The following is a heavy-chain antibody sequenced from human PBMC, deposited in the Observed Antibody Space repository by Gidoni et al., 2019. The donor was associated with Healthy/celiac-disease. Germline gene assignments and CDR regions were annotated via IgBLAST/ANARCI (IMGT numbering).Heavy chain of an antibody. V-gene: IGHV3-23*01. CDR2: ISGSGGST. D-gene: IGHD6-19*01. J-gene: IGHJ6*02. Sequence: EVQLLESGGGLVQPGGSLRLSCEASGFTFSSYAMSWVRQAPGKGLAWVSAISGSGGSTYYADSVKGRFTISRDNSKNTLYLQMNSLRAEDTAVYYCAKDRPAVAGPEDYYYGMDVWGQGTTVTVSS. CDR3: AKDRPAVAGPEDYYYGMDV. CDR1: GFTFSSYA.